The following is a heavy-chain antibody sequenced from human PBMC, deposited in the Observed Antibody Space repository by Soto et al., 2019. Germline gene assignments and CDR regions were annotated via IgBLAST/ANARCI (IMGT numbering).Heavy chain of an antibody. CDR3: ARDGGGPYFDWLDYYYYGMDV. D-gene: IGHD3-9*01. Sequence: SETLSLTCTVSGGSISSGDYYWSWIRQPPGKGLEWIGYIYYSGSTYYNPSLKSRVTISVDTSKNQFSLKLSSVTAADTAVYYCARDGGGPYFDWLDYYYYGMDVWGQGTTVTVSS. CDR1: GGSISSGDYY. V-gene: IGHV4-30-4*01. CDR2: IYYSGST. J-gene: IGHJ6*02.